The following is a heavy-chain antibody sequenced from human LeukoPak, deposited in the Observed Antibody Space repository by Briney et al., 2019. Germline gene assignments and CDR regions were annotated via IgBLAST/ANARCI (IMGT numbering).Heavy chain of an antibody. J-gene: IGHJ4*02. V-gene: IGHV3-21*01. Sequence: GGSLRLSCAASGFTFSSYSMNWVRQAPGKGLEWVSSISSSSSYIYYADSVKGRFTISRDNAKNSLYLQINSLRAEDTAVYYCAKTVDTSMAGPSDYWGQGTLVTVSS. CDR1: GFTFSSYS. D-gene: IGHD5-18*01. CDR3: AKTVDTSMAGPSDY. CDR2: ISSSSSYI.